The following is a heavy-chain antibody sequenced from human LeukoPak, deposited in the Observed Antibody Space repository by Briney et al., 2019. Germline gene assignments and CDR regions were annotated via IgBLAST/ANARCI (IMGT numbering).Heavy chain of an antibody. CDR3: ARDSLLAYYYDSSGYYVRDAFDI. CDR1: GFTFINHW. Sequence: GGSLRLSCAASGFTFINHWMHWVRQAPGKGLEWVSGINWNGGSTGYADSVKGRFTISRDNAKNSLYLQMNSLRAEDTALYYCARDSLLAYYYDSSGYYVRDAFDIWGQGTMVTVSS. D-gene: IGHD3-22*01. V-gene: IGHV3-20*04. J-gene: IGHJ3*02. CDR2: INWNGGST.